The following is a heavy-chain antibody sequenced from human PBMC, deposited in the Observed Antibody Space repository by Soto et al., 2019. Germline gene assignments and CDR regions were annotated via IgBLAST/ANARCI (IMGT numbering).Heavy chain of an antibody. CDR3: ARGIVVVPAALDY. D-gene: IGHD2-2*01. CDR2: INAGNGNT. J-gene: IGHJ4*02. Sequence: SVKVSCKASGGTFSSYAISWVRQAPGQRLEWMGGINAGNGNTKYSQKFQGRVTITRDTSASTAYMELSSLRSEDTAVYYCARGIVVVPAALDYWGQGTLVTVSS. V-gene: IGHV1-3*01. CDR1: GGTFSSYA.